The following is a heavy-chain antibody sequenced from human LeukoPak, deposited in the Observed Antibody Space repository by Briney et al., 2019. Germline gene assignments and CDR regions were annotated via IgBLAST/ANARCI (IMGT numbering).Heavy chain of an antibody. V-gene: IGHV3-30-3*01. Sequence: GGSLRLSCAASGFTSSSNVINWVRQAPGKGLEWVAEISYDADNTYYADSVKGRFTISRDNSKNTLYLQMNSQRAEDTAVYYCAKEGTGIHFDYWGQGTLVTVSS. CDR1: GFTSSSNV. CDR3: AKEGTGIHFDY. CDR2: ISYDADNT. J-gene: IGHJ4*02. D-gene: IGHD1-1*01.